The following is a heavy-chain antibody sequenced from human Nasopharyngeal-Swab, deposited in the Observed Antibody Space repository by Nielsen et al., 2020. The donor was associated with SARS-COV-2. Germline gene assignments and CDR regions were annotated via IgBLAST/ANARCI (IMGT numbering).Heavy chain of an antibody. CDR2: INPNSGGT. Sequence: ASVKVSCKASGYTFTGYYMHWVRQAPGQGLEWMGWINPNSGGTNYAQKFQGWVTMTRDTSISTAYMELSRLRSDDTAVYYCARGRRYCSGGSCYSGFYFDYWGQGTLVTVSS. CDR3: ARGRRYCSGGSCYSGFYFDY. D-gene: IGHD2-15*01. V-gene: IGHV1-2*04. J-gene: IGHJ4*02. CDR1: GYTFTGYY.